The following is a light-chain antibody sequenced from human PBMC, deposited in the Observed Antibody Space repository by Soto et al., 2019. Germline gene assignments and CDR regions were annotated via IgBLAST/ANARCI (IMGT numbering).Light chain of an antibody. CDR2: DVS. J-gene: IGLJ1*01. V-gene: IGLV2-14*01. Sequence: QSALTQPASVSGSPGQSITISCTGTSSDVGGYNDVSWYQQHPGKAPKLMIYDVSNRPSGVSNRFSGSKAGNTASLTISGLQAEDEADYYCSSYTGSSTLDVFGTGTKLTVL. CDR1: SSDVGGYND. CDR3: SSYTGSSTLDV.